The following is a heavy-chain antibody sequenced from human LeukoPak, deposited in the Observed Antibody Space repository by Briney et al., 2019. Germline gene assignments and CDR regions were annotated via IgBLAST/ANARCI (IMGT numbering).Heavy chain of an antibody. CDR2: INPSGGST. CDR1: GYTFTSYY. J-gene: IGHJ4*02. Sequence: ASVKVSCKASGYTFTSYYMHWVQQAPGQGLEWMGIINPSGGSTSYAQKFQGRVTMTRDMSTSTVYMELSSLRSEDTAVYYCARGYCSSTSCYHLDYWGQGTLVTVSS. CDR3: ARGYCSSTSCYHLDY. D-gene: IGHD2-2*01. V-gene: IGHV1-46*01.